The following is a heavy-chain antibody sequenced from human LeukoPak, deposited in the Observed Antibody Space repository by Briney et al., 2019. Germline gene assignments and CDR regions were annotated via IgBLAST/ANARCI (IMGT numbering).Heavy chain of an antibody. CDR1: GFTFSSYG. CDR2: ISYDGSNK. D-gene: IGHD4-17*01. V-gene: IGHV3-30*03. Sequence: GRSLRLSCAASGFTFSSYGMHWVRQAPGKGLEWVAVISYDGSNKYYADSVKGRFTISRDNSKNTLYLQMNSLRAEDTAVYYCARGYGDYEPFDYWGQGTLVTVSS. J-gene: IGHJ4*02. CDR3: ARGYGDYEPFDY.